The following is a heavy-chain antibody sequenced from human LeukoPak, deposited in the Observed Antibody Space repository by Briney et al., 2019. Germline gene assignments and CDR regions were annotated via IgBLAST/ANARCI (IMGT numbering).Heavy chain of an antibody. CDR2: IIPIFDTA. Sequence: ASVKVSCKASGGTFSNYAISWVRQAPGQGLEWMGGIIPIFDTADYAQKFQGRVTITADESTSTAYMDLSSLRAEDTAVYYCARDLLGSGSSYSSGAWDYWGQGTLVTVSS. CDR3: ARDLLGSGSSYSSGAWDY. J-gene: IGHJ4*02. V-gene: IGHV1-69*13. CDR1: GGTFSNYA. D-gene: IGHD3-22*01.